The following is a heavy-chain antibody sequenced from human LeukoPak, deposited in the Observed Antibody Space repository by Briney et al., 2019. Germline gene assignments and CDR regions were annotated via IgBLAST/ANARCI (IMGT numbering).Heavy chain of an antibody. J-gene: IGHJ3*02. V-gene: IGHV1-2*06. Sequence: ASVKVSCKASGYTFTGYYMHWVRQAPGQGLEWMGRINPNSGGTNYAQKFQGRVTMTRDTSISTAYMELSRLRSGDTAVYYCARLSTIVVVINEWDAFDIWGQGTMVTVSS. D-gene: IGHD3-22*01. CDR3: ARLSTIVVVINEWDAFDI. CDR1: GYTFTGYY. CDR2: INPNSGGT.